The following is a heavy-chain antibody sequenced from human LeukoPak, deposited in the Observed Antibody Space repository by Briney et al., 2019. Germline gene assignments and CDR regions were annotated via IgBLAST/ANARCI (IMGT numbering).Heavy chain of an antibody. V-gene: IGHV5-51*01. J-gene: IGHJ3*02. CDR2: IYPGDSDT. CDR3: ARPQISTYYDILTGPQGAFDI. CDR1: GYSFTSYW. Sequence: GESLQISRKGSGYSFTSYWIGWVRQMPGKGLEWMGIIYPGDSDTRYSPSFQGQVTISADKSISTAYLQWSSLKASDTAMYYCARPQISTYYDILTGPQGAFDIWGQGTMVTVSS. D-gene: IGHD3-9*01.